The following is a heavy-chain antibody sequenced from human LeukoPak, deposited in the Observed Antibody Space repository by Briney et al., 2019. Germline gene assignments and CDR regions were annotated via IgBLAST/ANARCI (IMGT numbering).Heavy chain of an antibody. J-gene: IGHJ4*02. V-gene: IGHV3-48*03. Sequence: AGGSLRLSCAASGFSFASYEMNWVRQAPGKGLEWVSHISSDGHVGRYVDSVRGRFTMSRDNAKDLLFLQMNGLGAEDTAVYYCARDTLNGPFVISLDYWGQGALVTVSS. CDR2: ISSDGHVG. CDR1: GFSFASYE. CDR3: ARDTLNGPFVISLDY. D-gene: IGHD3-9*01.